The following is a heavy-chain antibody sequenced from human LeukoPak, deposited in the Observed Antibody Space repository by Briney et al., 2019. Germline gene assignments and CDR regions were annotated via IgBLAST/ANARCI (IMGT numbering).Heavy chain of an antibody. CDR2: IYYSGST. D-gene: IGHD6-19*01. CDR3: ARQDSSGWNYYYYYYMDV. Sequence: PSETLSLTCTVSGYSISSGYYWGGIRQPPGKGLEWIGSIYYSGSTYYNPSLKSRVTISVDTSKNQFSLKLSSVTAADTAVYYCARQDSSGWNYYYYYYMDVWGKGTTVTISS. J-gene: IGHJ6*03. CDR1: GYSISSGYY. V-gene: IGHV4-38-2*02.